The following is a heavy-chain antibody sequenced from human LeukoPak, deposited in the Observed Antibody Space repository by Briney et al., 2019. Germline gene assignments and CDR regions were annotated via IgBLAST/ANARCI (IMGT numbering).Heavy chain of an antibody. CDR3: ARGLGTNYYDSSGLGDY. CDR2: IEYDGSDK. CDR1: GFTFSQNG. V-gene: IGHV3-30*19. Sequence: GGSLRLSCAAFGFTFSQNGMHWVRQAPGKGLEWMAFIEYDGSDKYFADSVKGRFTISRDNSKNTLYLQMNSLRAEDTAVYYCARGLGTNYYDSSGLGDYWGQGTLVTVSS. D-gene: IGHD3-22*01. J-gene: IGHJ4*02.